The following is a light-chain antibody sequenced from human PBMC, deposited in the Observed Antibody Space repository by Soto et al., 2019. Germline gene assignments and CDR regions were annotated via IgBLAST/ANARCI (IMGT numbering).Light chain of an antibody. CDR1: QSVSSNF. Sequence: EIVLPQSPGTLSLSPGARGTLSCRASQSVSSNFLAWYQQKPGQAPRLLIFDASTRATGIPDRFTGSGSGTDFTLTISRLEPEDFAVYYCQQRSNWPRTFGQGTKVDIK. J-gene: IGKJ1*01. CDR3: QQRSNWPRT. CDR2: DAS. V-gene: IGKV3D-20*02.